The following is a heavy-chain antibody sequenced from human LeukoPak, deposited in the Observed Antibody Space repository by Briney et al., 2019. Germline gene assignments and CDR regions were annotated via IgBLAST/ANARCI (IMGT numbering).Heavy chain of an antibody. J-gene: IGHJ3*02. CDR1: GDSVSSNSAA. CDR2: TYYRSKWYN. D-gene: IGHD6-13*01. CDR3: ARGPSGTGAFDI. Sequence: SQTLSLTCAISGDSVSSNSAAWNWIRQSPSRGLEWLGRTYYRSKWYNEYAVSVKSPITINPDTSKNHISLQLNSVTPKDTAVYYCARGPSGTGAFDIWGQGTMVTVSS. V-gene: IGHV6-1*01.